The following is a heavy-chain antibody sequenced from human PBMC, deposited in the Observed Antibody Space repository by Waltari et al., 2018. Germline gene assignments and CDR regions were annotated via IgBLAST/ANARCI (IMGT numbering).Heavy chain of an antibody. D-gene: IGHD6-6*01. J-gene: IGHJ1*01. CDR1: EFTFSSYA. CDR2: SSGNRGTT. V-gene: IGHV3-23*01. Sequence: EVQLLESGGDWVQPGGSLRLSCAASEFTFSSYAMSWVRQPPGQGLGAFALSSGNRGTTNYAASGQGRGAISRYHAKNALSLQMNSLGVEETAVYHWPRLPSSLAGRQLYLEYWGQGTLVTVAS. CDR3: PRLPSSLAGRQLYLEY.